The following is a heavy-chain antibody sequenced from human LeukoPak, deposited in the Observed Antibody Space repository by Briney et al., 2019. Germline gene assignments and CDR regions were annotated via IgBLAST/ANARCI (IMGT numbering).Heavy chain of an antibody. CDR3: AKAVDGYNGYFDY. D-gene: IGHD5-24*01. CDR1: GFTFSSYG. V-gene: IGHV3-30*02. Sequence: GGSLRLSCAASGFTFSSYGMHWVRQAPGKGLEWVAFIRCDGSNKYYADSVKGRFTISRDNSKNTLYLQMNSLRAEDTAVYYCAKAVDGYNGYFDYWGQGTLVTVSS. J-gene: IGHJ4*02. CDR2: IRCDGSNK.